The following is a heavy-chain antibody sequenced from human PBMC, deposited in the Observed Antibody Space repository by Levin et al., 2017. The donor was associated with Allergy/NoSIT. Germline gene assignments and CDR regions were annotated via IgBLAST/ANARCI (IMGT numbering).Heavy chain of an antibody. J-gene: IGHJ6*02. CDR3: ARPREAKSGYEYYYRMDV. Sequence: SVKVSCKASGGTFNSYAISWVRQAPGQGLEWMGGIIPIFGTVKKAQKFQGRVTITADESTSTAYMELSSLRSDDTAVYYCARPREAKSGYEYYYRMDVWGQGTTVSVSS. V-gene: IGHV1-69*13. CDR1: GGTFNSYA. CDR2: IIPIFGTV. D-gene: IGHD5-12*01.